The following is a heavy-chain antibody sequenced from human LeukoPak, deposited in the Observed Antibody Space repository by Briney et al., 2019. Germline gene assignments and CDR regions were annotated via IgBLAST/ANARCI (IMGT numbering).Heavy chain of an antibody. Sequence: PGGSLRLSCAASGFIFRNYGMHWVRQAPGKGLEWVAVIWYDGSNKYYADSVKGRFTISRDNSKNTLYLQMNSLRAEDTAVYYCARVFRFDSSGYPDYWGQGTLVTVSS. J-gene: IGHJ4*02. CDR3: ARVFRFDSSGYPDY. V-gene: IGHV3-33*01. CDR2: IWYDGSNK. CDR1: GFIFRNYG. D-gene: IGHD3-22*01.